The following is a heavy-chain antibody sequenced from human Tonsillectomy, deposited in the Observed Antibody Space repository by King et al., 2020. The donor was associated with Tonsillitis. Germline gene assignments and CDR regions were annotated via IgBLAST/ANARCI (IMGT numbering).Heavy chain of an antibody. D-gene: IGHD6-13*01. CDR3: ARRRITASNTAGLFDY. CDR1: GYSFTAYW. J-gene: IGHJ4*02. Sequence: VQLVESGAEVKKPGESLTISCTGSGYSFTAYWTGWVRQMPGKGLEWMGIIYPGDSDTKYSPSFQGQVTISADKSINTAYLQWSSLKASDTAMYYCARRRITASNTAGLFDYWGQGTLVTVSS. CDR2: IYPGDSDT. V-gene: IGHV5-51*03.